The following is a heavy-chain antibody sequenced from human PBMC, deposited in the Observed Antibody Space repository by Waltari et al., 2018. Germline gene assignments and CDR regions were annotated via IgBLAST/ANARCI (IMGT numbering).Heavy chain of an antibody. D-gene: IGHD3-10*01. V-gene: IGHV3-23*04. J-gene: IGHJ6*03. Sequence: EARLEESGGGLEQPGKSLRLSCSASGFTFSTYAMTWVRQAPGKGLGWVSSSSDDGQSSFYADSVKGRCIISRDNSKSTRFLHLNSLRGDDTARYYCAKGIRATATYFYMDVWGKGTTVTVSS. CDR3: AKGIRATATYFYMDV. CDR2: SSDDGQSS. CDR1: GFTFSTYA.